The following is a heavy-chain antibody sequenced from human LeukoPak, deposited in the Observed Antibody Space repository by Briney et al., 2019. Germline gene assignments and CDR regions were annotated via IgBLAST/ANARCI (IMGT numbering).Heavy chain of an antibody. V-gene: IGHV4-34*01. D-gene: IGHD2-15*01. CDR1: AGSVSNYY. CDR3: PSVKVVAATQRYYYMDV. Sequence: PSETLSLTCTVSAGSVSNYYWSWIRQPPGKGLEWIGEINHSGSTNYNPSLKSRVTISVDTSKNQFSLKLSSVTAADTAVYYCPSVKVVAATQRYYYMDVWGKGTTVTVSS. CDR2: INHSGST. J-gene: IGHJ6*03.